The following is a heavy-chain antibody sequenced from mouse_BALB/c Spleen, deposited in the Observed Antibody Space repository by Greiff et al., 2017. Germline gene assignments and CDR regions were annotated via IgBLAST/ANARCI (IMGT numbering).Heavy chain of an antibody. CDR1: GYTFTDYE. V-gene: IGHV1-15*01. CDR2: IDPETGGT. J-gene: IGHJ3*01. CDR3: TRYRPWFAY. Sequence: QVQLQQSGAELVRPGASVTLSCKASGYTFTDYEMHWVKQTPVHGLEWIGAIDPETGGTAYNQKFKGKATLTADKSSSTAYMELRSLTSEDSAVYYCTRYRPWFAYWGQGTLVTVSA.